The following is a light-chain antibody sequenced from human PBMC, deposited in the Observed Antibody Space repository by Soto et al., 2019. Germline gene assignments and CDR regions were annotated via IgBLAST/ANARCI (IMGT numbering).Light chain of an antibody. Sequence: QTVVTQEPSLSVSPGGTVTLTCALTSGSVSSNYYPSWYQQTPGQPPRTLMYSSNNRFFGVPDRFSGSILGNKAALTITGAQADDEGDYYCVLYMGGGLWLFGGGTKLTVL. CDR2: SSN. J-gene: IGLJ3*02. CDR3: VLYMGGGLWL. V-gene: IGLV8-61*01. CDR1: SGSVSSNYY.